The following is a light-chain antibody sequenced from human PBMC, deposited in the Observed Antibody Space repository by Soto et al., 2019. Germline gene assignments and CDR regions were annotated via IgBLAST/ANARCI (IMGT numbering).Light chain of an antibody. CDR1: QSVSSN. CDR3: QQYNSWLWT. J-gene: IGKJ1*01. V-gene: IGKV3-15*01. Sequence: EVLMTQSPGTLSLSPGERATLSCRASQSVSSNYLAWYQQKPGQAPRLLIYGASTRATGIPARFSGSGSGTEFTLIISSLQSEDSAVYYCQQYNSWLWTFGQGTKVDIK. CDR2: GAS.